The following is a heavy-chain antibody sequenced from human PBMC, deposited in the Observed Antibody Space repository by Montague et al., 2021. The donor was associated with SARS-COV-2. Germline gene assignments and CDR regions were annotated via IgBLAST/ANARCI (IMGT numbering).Heavy chain of an antibody. D-gene: IGHD1-26*01. CDR1: GGSISSGNYY. V-gene: IGHV4-61*09. J-gene: IGHJ6*02. CDR3: ARESGSPTYYFYYGVDV. CDR2: IYTSGST. Sequence: SQTLSLTCTVSGGSISSGNYYWSWIRQPAGKGLEWIGHIYTSGSTNYNPSLKRRVTISVHTSNNQFSLKLSSVTAADTAVYYCARESGSPTYYFYYGVDVWGQGTTVTVSS.